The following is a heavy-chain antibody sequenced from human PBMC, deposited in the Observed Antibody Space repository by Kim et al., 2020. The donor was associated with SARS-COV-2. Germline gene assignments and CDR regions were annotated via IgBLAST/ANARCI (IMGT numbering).Heavy chain of an antibody. Sequence: LKRRVPRSVDTSKNQFSLKLSSVTAADTAVYYCARGAYYDILTGYYYFDYWGQGTLVTVSS. CDR3: ARGAYYDILTGYYYFDY. J-gene: IGHJ4*02. D-gene: IGHD3-9*01. V-gene: IGHV4-34*01.